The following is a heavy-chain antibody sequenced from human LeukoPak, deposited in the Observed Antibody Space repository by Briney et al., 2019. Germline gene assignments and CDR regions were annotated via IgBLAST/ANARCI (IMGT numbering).Heavy chain of an antibody. CDR2: ISSSSYI. Sequence: GGSLRLSCAASGFTFSSYSMNWVRQAPGKGLEWVSSISSSSYIYYADSVKGRFTISRDNAKNSLYLQMNSLRAEDTAVYYCAREEGYSGSYDDDYYYYMDVWGKGTTVTVSS. D-gene: IGHD1-26*01. J-gene: IGHJ6*03. V-gene: IGHV3-21*01. CDR3: AREEGYSGSYDDDYYYYMDV. CDR1: GFTFSSYS.